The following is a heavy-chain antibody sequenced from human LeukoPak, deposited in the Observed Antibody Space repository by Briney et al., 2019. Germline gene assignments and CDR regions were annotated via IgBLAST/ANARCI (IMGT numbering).Heavy chain of an antibody. J-gene: IGHJ4*02. CDR2: ITSSGGTV. D-gene: IGHD6-19*01. V-gene: IGHV3-48*02. Sequence: PGGSLRLSCAASGFTFSNYGMNWVRQAPGKGLEWVSHITSSGGTVYYADSVEGRFTISRDNAKNSLYLQMNSLRDEDTAVYFCVTAAVAGTVYWGQGTLVTVSS. CDR3: VTAAVAGTVY. CDR1: GFTFSNYG.